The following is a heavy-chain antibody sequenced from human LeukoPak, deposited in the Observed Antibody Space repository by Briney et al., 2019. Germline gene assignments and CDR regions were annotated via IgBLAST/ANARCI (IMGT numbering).Heavy chain of an antibody. CDR1: DGSISSTSYF. J-gene: IGHJ4*02. Sequence: PSDSLSLTCTVSDGSISSTSYFWGWIRQPPGKGLEWIGSISYAGSTYYNPSLRSRVSISVDTSKNQFSLNLRSVTAADTAVYYCARPGSTTGWYYFDFWGQGTLVTVSS. D-gene: IGHD6-19*01. V-gene: IGHV4-39*01. CDR2: ISYAGST. CDR3: ARPGSTTGWYYFDF.